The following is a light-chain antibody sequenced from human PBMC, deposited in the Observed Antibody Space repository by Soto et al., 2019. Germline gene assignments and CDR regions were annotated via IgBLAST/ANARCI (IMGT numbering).Light chain of an antibody. CDR2: EVS. V-gene: IGLV2-14*01. J-gene: IGLJ1*01. CDR3: SSYGSSGTSV. Sequence: QSALTQPASVAGSPGQSITISCAGTSSDVGGYDFVSWYQHHPGRAPKLLIYEVSGRPSGVSYRFSGSKSGNTASLIISGLQAEDEADYYCSSYGSSGTSVFGTGTKVTVL. CDR1: SSDVGGYDF.